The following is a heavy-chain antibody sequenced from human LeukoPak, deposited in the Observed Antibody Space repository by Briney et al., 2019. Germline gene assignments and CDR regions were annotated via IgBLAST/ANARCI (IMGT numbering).Heavy chain of an antibody. V-gene: IGHV3-53*01. CDR3: AREGYDSSGYYYPSSDAFDI. D-gene: IGHD3-22*01. Sequence: GGSLRLSCAASGFTVSSNYMSWVRQAPGKGLEWVSVIYSGGSTYYADSVKGRFTISRDNSKNTLYLQMNSLRAEDTAVYYCAREGYDSSGYYYPSSDAFDIWGQGTMVTVSS. CDR1: GFTVSSNY. J-gene: IGHJ3*02. CDR2: IYSGGST.